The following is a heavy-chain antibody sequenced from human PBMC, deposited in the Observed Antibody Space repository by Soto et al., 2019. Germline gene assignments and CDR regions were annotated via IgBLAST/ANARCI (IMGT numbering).Heavy chain of an antibody. D-gene: IGHD3-3*01. J-gene: IGHJ5*02. V-gene: IGHV1-3*01. CDR3: ARVGYDFWSAPGWFDP. Sequence: ASVKVSCKASGYTFTSYAMHWVRQAPGQRLEWMGWINAGNGNTKYSQKFQGRVTITRDTSASTAYMELSSLRSEDTAVYYCARVGYDFWSAPGWFDPRGQRTPVTVSS. CDR1: GYTFTSYA. CDR2: INAGNGNT.